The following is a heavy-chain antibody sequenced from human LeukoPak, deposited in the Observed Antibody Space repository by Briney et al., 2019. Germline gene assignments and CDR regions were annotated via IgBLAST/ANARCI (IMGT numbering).Heavy chain of an antibody. J-gene: IGHJ6*02. Sequence: GGSLRLSCAASGFTFSSYGMHWVRQAPGKGLEWVAFIRYDGSNKYYADSVEGRFIISRDNSKNTLYLQMNSLRAEDTAVHYCATSIAAAVYYYYGMDVWGQGTTVTVSS. CDR2: IRYDGSNK. V-gene: IGHV3-30*02. CDR1: GFTFSSYG. CDR3: ATSIAAAVYYYYGMDV. D-gene: IGHD6-13*01.